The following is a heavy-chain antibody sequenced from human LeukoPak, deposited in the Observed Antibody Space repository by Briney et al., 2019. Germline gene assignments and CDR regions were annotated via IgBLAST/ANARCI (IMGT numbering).Heavy chain of an antibody. CDR3: ARDAGIAVAGD. D-gene: IGHD6-19*01. J-gene: IGHJ4*02. CDR2: ISAYNGNT. CDR1: GYTFTIYC. Sequence: ASVKLSCKVSGYTFTIYCISWVRQAPGQGREWMGWISAYNGNTNYAQKLQGRVTMTTDTSTSTAYMELRSLRSDDTAVYYCARDAGIAVAGDWGQGTLVTVSS. V-gene: IGHV1-18*01.